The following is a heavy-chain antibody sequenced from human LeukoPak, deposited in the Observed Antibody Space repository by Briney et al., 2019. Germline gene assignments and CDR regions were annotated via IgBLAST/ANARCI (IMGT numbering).Heavy chain of an antibody. CDR2: INPNTGDT. CDR3: VRSGDGYKYNY. J-gene: IGHJ4*02. Sequence: GASVTVSCKASGYTFTGYYLHWVRQAPGQGLEWMGWINPNTGDTKYSQTFQASVTMTRDTSISTAYLELNRLRYDDTAVYYCVRSGDGYKYNYWGQGTLVTVSS. CDR1: GYTFTGYY. V-gene: IGHV1-2*02. D-gene: IGHD5-24*01.